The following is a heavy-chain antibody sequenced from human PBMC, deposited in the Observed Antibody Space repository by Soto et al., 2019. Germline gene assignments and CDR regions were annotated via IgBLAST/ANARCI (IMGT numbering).Heavy chain of an antibody. J-gene: IGHJ4*02. D-gene: IGHD3-10*01. CDR3: ARGHYYGSGSYQN. CDR2: IYHSGST. V-gene: IGHV4-4*02. Sequence: ASETLSLTCAVSSGSISSSNWWSWVRQPPGKGLEWIGEIYHSGSTNYNPSLKSRVTISVDKSKNQFSLKLSSVTAADTAVYYCARGHYYGSGSYQNWGQGTLVTVSS. CDR1: SGSISSSNW.